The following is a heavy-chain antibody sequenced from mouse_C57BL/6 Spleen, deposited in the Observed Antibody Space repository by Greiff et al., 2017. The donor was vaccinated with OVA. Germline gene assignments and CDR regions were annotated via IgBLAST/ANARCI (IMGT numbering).Heavy chain of an antibody. CDR3: AAFHYYGSSLAY. J-gene: IGHJ3*01. Sequence: EVKLVESGGGLVKPGGSLKLSCAASGFTFSDYGMHWVRQAPEKGLEWVAYISSGSSTIYYADTVKGRFTISRDNAKNTLFLQMTSLRSEDTAMDYCAAFHYYGSSLAYWGQGTLVTVSA. D-gene: IGHD1-1*01. CDR1: GFTFSDYG. V-gene: IGHV5-17*01. CDR2: ISSGSSTI.